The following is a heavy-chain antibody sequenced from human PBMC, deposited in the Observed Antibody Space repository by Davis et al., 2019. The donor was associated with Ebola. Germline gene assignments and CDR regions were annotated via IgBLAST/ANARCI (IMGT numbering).Heavy chain of an antibody. D-gene: IGHD3-22*01. CDR3: ARDPLNYDYRGYSGMMAV. Sequence: GESLKISCAASGFTFSTYTMHWVRQAPGKGLEWVAILSHDGSYKFYADSVRGRFTISRDNSKNTLYLQMNNLRPEDTAVYYCARDPLNYDYRGYSGMMAVWGNGTTVTVSS. CDR2: LSHDGSYK. V-gene: IGHV3-30-3*01. J-gene: IGHJ6*03. CDR1: GFTFSTYT.